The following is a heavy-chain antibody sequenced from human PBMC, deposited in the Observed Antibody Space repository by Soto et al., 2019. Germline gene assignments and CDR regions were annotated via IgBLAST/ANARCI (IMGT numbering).Heavy chain of an antibody. J-gene: IGHJ6*03. Sequence: SQTLSLTCDISGDSVSSNSAASNWIRQTPSRGLEWLGRTYYRSKWYSNYAISVKSRVTVNPDTFKNQFSLQLNSVTPEDTAVYYCARGSWDDVSGHYYMDVWGKGTTVTVSS. CDR1: GDSVSSNSAA. D-gene: IGHD1-1*01. V-gene: IGHV6-1*01. CDR2: TYYRSKWYS. CDR3: ARGSWDDVSGHYYMDV.